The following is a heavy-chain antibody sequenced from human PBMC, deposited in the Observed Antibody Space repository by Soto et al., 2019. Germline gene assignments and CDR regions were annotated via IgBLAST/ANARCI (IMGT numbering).Heavy chain of an antibody. CDR2: ISSNSAYI. J-gene: IGHJ5*02. Sequence: GGSLRLSCAASGFTFRSFTMNWVRQAPGKGLEWVSTISSNSAYIYYTDALRGRFTISRDNAKNSLHLQMNSLRAEDTAVYYCTRDASRASSARGCFDTWGPGTLVTVSS. D-gene: IGHD6-13*01. CDR1: GFTFRSFT. V-gene: IGHV3-21*01. CDR3: TRDASRASSARGCFDT.